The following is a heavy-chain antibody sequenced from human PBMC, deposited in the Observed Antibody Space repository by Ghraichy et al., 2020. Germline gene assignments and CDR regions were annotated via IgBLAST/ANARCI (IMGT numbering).Heavy chain of an antibody. D-gene: IGHD3-3*01. V-gene: IGHV3-30*02. CDR3: AKAQSNYDFWSGGDY. Sequence: GGSLRLSCAASGFTFSTYGMHWVRQAPGKGLEWVAFIRYDGSNKYYVDSVKGRFTISRDNSKNTLYLQMNSLRAEDTAVYYCAKAQSNYDFWSGGDYWGQGTLVTVSS. CDR2: IRYDGSNK. J-gene: IGHJ4*02. CDR1: GFTFSTYG.